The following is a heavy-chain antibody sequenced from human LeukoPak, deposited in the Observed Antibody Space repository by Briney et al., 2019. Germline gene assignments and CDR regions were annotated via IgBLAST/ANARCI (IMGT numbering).Heavy chain of an antibody. CDR2: IYYSGST. V-gene: IGHV4-31*03. J-gene: IGHJ4*02. CDR1: GGSSSSGGYY. Sequence: SETLSLTCTVSGGSSSSGGYYWSWIRQHPGKGLEWIGYIYYSGSTYYNPSLKSRATVSVDTSKNQFSLKLSSVTAADTAVYYCARSPLTGYGYYFDYWGQGTLVTVSS. CDR3: ARSPLTGYGYYFDY. D-gene: IGHD3-9*01.